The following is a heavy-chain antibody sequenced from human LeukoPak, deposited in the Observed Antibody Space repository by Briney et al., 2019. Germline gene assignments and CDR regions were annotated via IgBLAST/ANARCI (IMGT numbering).Heavy chain of an antibody. V-gene: IGHV4-59*01. CDR2: IYYSGST. CDR3: ARDFGAGSDY. D-gene: IGHD3-10*01. J-gene: IGHJ4*02. CDR1: GGSISSYY. Sequence: PSETLSLTCTVSGGSISSYYWSWIRQPPGKGLEWIGYIYYSGSTNYNPSLKSRVTISVDTSKNQFSPKLSSVTAADTAVYYCARDFGAGSDYWGQGTLVTVSS.